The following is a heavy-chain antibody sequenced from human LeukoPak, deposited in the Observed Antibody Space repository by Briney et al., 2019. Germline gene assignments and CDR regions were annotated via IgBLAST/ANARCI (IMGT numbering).Heavy chain of an antibody. CDR2: IIPIFGTA. V-gene: IGHV1-69*06. J-gene: IGHJ6*04. CDR1: GGTFSSYA. D-gene: IGHD3-9*01. Sequence: ASVKVSCKASGGTFSSYAISWVRQAPGQGLEWMGGIIPIFGTANYAQKFQGRVTITAGKSTSTAYMELSSLRSEDTAVYYCAAPVLTGYYYYGMDVWGKGTTVTVSS. CDR3: AAPVLTGYYYYGMDV.